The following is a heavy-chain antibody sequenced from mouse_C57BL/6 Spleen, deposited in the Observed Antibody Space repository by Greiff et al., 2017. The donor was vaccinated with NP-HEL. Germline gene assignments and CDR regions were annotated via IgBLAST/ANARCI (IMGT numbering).Heavy chain of an antibody. CDR1: GYTFTDYY. CDR2: INPNNGGT. D-gene: IGHD1-1*01. J-gene: IGHJ4*01. CDR3: ARDYGSKDSAMDY. Sequence: VQLQQSGPELVKPGASVKISCKASGYTFTDYYMNWVKQSHGKSLEWIGDINPNNGGTSYNQKFKGKATLTVDKSSSTAYMELRSLTSEDSAVYYCARDYGSKDSAMDYWGQGTTVTVSS. V-gene: IGHV1-26*01.